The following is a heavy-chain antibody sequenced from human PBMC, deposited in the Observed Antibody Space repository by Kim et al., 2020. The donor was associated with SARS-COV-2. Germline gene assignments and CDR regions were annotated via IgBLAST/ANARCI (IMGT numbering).Heavy chain of an antibody. J-gene: IGHJ6*02. CDR1: GDRVSSISAA. CDR3: VRAFSPFKYYNYAMDV. CDR2: TYYRSQWYN. V-gene: IGHV6-1*01. Sequence: SQTLSLTCAISGDRVSSISAAWHWIRQSPSRGIEWLGRTYYRSQWYNDYAVSVRSRITINPDTSNNQFSLHLNSVTPEDTAVYYCVRAFSPFKYYNYAMDVWGQGTTVTVSS.